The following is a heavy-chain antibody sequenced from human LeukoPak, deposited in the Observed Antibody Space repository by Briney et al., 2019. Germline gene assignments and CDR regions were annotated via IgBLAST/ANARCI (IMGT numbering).Heavy chain of an antibody. CDR3: ARDGDGYNFDY. D-gene: IGHD5-24*01. Sequence: GVLRLSCAASGFTFSGYWMHWVRQAPGKGLVWGARVTRDGSGTNYADSVKGRFTISRDNGKNTLYLQMNSLRAEDTAVYYCARDGDGYNFDYWGQGTLVTVSS. CDR1: GFTFSGYW. J-gene: IGHJ4*02. V-gene: IGHV3-74*01. CDR2: VTRDGSGT.